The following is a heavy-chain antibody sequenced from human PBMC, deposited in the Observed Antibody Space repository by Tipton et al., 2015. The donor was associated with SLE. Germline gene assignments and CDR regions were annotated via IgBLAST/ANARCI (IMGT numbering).Heavy chain of an antibody. J-gene: IGHJ5*01. CDR3: ARAGYTYGPFDS. D-gene: IGHD5-18*01. CDR2: IYYSGST. CDR1: GGSISGYY. V-gene: IGHV4-59*01. Sequence: TLSLTCTVSGGSISGYYWSWIRQPPGKGLEWIGYIYYSGSTNYNPSLKSRVTISVDTSKNQISLKLSSVTAADTAVYYCARAGYTYGPFDSWGHGILVNVSS.